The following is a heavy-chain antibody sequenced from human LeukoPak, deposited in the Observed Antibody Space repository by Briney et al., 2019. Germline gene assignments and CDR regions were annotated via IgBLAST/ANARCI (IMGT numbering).Heavy chain of an antibody. CDR3: AKDHCTVTNCFAGFDY. V-gene: IGHV3-74*01. CDR1: GFTFSSYW. CDR2: INTDGSST. Sequence: PGGSLRLSCAASGFTFSSYWMHWVRQAPGKGLVWVSRINTDGSSTSYADSVKGRFTISRDNAKNTLYLQMNSLRAEDTAIYYCAKDHCTVTNCFAGFDYWGQGTLVTVSS. D-gene: IGHD2-2*01. J-gene: IGHJ4*02.